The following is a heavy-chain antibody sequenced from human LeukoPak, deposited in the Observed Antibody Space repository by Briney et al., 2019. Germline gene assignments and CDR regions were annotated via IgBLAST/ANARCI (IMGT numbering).Heavy chain of an antibody. J-gene: IGHJ6*03. CDR1: GGSISSYY. Sequence: NPSETLSLTCTVSGGSISSYYWSWIRQPPGKGLEWIGYIYTSGSTNYNPSLKSRVTISVDTSKNQFSLKLSSVTAADTAVYYCARRDYYYYMDVWGKGTTVTVSS. CDR3: ARRDYYYYMDV. V-gene: IGHV4-4*09. CDR2: IYTSGST.